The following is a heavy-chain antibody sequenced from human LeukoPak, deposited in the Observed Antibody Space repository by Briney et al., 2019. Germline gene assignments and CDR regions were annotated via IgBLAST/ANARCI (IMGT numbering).Heavy chain of an antibody. Sequence: SETLSLTCAVYGGPFSGYYWSWIRQPPGKRLEWIGEINHSGSTNYNPSLKSRVTISVDTSKNQLSLKLSSVTAADTAVYYCARASTGYSSGWYYWGQGTLVTVSS. J-gene: IGHJ4*02. CDR3: ARASTGYSSGWYY. CDR1: GGPFSGYY. CDR2: INHSGST. V-gene: IGHV4-34*01. D-gene: IGHD6-19*01.